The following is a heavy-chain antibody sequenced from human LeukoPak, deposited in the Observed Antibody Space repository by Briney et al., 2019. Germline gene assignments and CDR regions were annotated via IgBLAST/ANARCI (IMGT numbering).Heavy chain of an antibody. CDR1: GGSISSTSYY. D-gene: IGHD3-10*01. J-gene: IGHJ6*03. CDR2: IYYSGST. V-gene: IGHV4-39*07. Sequence: SETLSLTCVVSGGSISSTSYYWGWIRQPPGKGLEWIGSIYYSGSTNYNPSLKSRVTISVDTSKNQFSLKLSSVTAADTAVYYCARVGELSHYYYYYMDVWGKGTTVTVSS. CDR3: ARVGELSHYYYYYMDV.